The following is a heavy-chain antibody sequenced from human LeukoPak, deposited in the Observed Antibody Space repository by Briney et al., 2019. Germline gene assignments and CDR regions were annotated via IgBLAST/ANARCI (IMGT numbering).Heavy chain of an antibody. CDR2: MYYSGST. D-gene: IGHD1-26*01. CDR1: GDSISTYY. V-gene: IGHV4-59*08. CDR3: ARLASGSYGPLTPFDY. Sequence: SETLSLTCTVSGDSISTYYWSWIRQPPGKGLEWIGYMYYSGSTNYNPSLKSRVTISLDTPKNQFSLRLSSVTAADTAVYYSARLASGSYGPLTPFDYWGQGTLVTVSS. J-gene: IGHJ4*02.